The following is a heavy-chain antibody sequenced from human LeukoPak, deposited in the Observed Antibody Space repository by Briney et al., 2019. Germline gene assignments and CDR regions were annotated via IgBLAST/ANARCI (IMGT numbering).Heavy chain of an antibody. J-gene: IGHJ4*02. CDR1: GYTFTSYD. D-gene: IGHD1-26*01. Sequence: ASVKVSCKASGYTFTSYDINWVRQATGQGLEWMGWMNPNSGNTGYAQKFQGRVTMTRNTSISTAYMELSSLRSEDTAVYYCARATTPRKIVGAPIGYWGQGTLVTVSS. V-gene: IGHV1-8*01. CDR2: MNPNSGNT. CDR3: ARATTPRKIVGAPIGY.